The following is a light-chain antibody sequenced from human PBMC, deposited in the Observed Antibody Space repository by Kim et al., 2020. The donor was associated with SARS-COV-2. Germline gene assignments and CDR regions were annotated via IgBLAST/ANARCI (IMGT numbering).Light chain of an antibody. J-gene: IGKJ1*01. V-gene: IGKV3-20*01. CDR2: GAS. CDR3: QQYGSSPWT. Sequence: EIVLTQSPGTLSLSPGERATLSCRASQSISSIYLAWYQQKPGQAPRLLIYGASSRATGIPDRFSGSWSGTDFTLTISRLEPEDFAVYYCQQYGSSPWTFGQGTKVDIK. CDR1: QSISSIY.